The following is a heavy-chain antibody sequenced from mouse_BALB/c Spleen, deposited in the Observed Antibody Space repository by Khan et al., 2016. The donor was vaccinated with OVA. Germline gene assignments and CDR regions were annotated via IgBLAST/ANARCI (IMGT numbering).Heavy chain of an antibody. J-gene: IGHJ4*01. CDR3: ARQEGYYGYGKREY. CDR2: ISSGGTYT. V-gene: IGHV5-9-3*01. D-gene: IGHD2-2*01. Sequence: EVELVESGGDLVRPGGSLKLSCAASGFSFSRYSMSWVRRTPEKRLEWVATISSGGTYTYYSDSVKGRFTISRDNANNTLFLQMNSLRSEDTAIYDGARQEGYYGYGKREYWGQGTSVTVSS. CDR1: GFSFSRYS.